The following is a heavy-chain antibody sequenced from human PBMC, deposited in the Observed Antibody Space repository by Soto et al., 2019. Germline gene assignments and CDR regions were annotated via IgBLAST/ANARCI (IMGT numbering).Heavy chain of an antibody. D-gene: IGHD4-4*01. CDR1: GYAFAGQH. V-gene: IGHV1-2*02. Sequence: GPSVKVSCKTSGYAFAGQHIHWVRQAPGQGLEWMGWIDPDTGAADSIEKFRGRIVLTRDTSISTAYMELASLTSDDTAVYYCARDLMRTTEPFDYWGQGTVVTVSS. CDR3: ARDLMRTTEPFDY. J-gene: IGHJ4*02. CDR2: IDPDTGAA.